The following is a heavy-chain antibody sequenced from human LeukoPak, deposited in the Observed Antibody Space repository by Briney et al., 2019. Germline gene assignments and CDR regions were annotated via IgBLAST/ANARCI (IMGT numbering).Heavy chain of an antibody. J-gene: IGHJ4*02. D-gene: IGHD3-22*01. Sequence: PSETLSLTCTVSGGSISSSSYCWGWIRQPPGKGLEWIGSIYYSGSTYYNRSLKSRVTISVDASKNQFSLKLSSVTAADTAVYHCARHDDSSGYYSIDYWGQGTLVTVSS. CDR3: ARHDDSSGYYSIDY. CDR2: IYYSGST. V-gene: IGHV4-39*01. CDR1: GGSISSSSYC.